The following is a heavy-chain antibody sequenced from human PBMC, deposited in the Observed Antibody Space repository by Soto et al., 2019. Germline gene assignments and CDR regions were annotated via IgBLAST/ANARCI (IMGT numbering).Heavy chain of an antibody. CDR3: ERDHGYCTNGVCPISDF. V-gene: IGHV4-59*02. Sequence: SETLSLTCTVCGDSVTNYFCSWMRQPPWKGLEWIGHMYHGGRTNYSPSLKSRVTMSLDSSKNQFSLNLSSVTAADTAVYFCERDHGYCTNGVCPISDFWGQGVLATV. D-gene: IGHD2-8*01. J-gene: IGHJ4*02. CDR1: GDSVTNYF. CDR2: MYHGGRT.